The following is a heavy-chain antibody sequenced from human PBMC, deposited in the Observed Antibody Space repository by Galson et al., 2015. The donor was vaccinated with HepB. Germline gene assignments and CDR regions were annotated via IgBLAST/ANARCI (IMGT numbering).Heavy chain of an antibody. Sequence: SVKVSCKASGYTFTSYYMHWVRQAPGQGLEWMGIINPSGGSTTYAQKFQGRVTMTRDTSTSTVYMEVSSLRSEDTAVYYCASPLYSSGWYSGYYYGMDVWGQGTTVTVSS. V-gene: IGHV1-46*01. J-gene: IGHJ6*02. CDR3: ASPLYSSGWYSGYYYGMDV. CDR2: INPSGGST. CDR1: GYTFTSYY. D-gene: IGHD6-19*01.